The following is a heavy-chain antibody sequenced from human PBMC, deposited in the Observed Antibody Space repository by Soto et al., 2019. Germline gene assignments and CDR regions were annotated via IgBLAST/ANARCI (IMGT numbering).Heavy chain of an antibody. J-gene: IGHJ6*02. CDR2: IYYSGTT. Sequence: QLQLQESGPGLVKPSETLSLTCTVSSASISSSSYTWGWIRQPPGKGLEWIGSIYYSGTTYYNPSLNGRLTVPVDTSRNQFSLKVTPGTAANTAVYYCARLHGYCISSSCHGHYAMDGWGQCTTVTVSS. CDR3: ARLHGYCISSSCHGHYAMDG. V-gene: IGHV4-39*01. CDR1: SASISSSSYT. D-gene: IGHD2-2*01.